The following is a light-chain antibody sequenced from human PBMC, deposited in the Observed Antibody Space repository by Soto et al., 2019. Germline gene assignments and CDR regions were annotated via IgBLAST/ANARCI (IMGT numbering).Light chain of an antibody. Sequence: TLSSSSGEGATLSFRASQGIGDPLAWYQHKPGQAPRLLIYGASNRATGIPDRFSGSGSGTDFTLTISRLEPEDFAVYYCQQFSSYPLTFGGG. J-gene: IGKJ4*01. CDR3: QQFSSYPLT. V-gene: IGKV3-20*01. CDR1: QGIGDP. CDR2: GAS.